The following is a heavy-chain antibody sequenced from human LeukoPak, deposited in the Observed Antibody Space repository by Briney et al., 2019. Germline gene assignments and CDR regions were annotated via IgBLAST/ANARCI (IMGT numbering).Heavy chain of an antibody. J-gene: IGHJ4*02. CDR3: AKDKNIVGATRAFDY. D-gene: IGHD1-26*01. V-gene: IGHV3-9*02. CDR2: ISWNSGIV. Sequence: GRSLRLSCAASGFTSDDYAMHWVRQAPGKGLEWVSGISWNSGIVGYADSVKGRFTVSRDNAKNSLYLQMNSLRAEDTALYYCAKDKNIVGATRAFDYWGQGTLVTVSS. CDR1: GFTSDDYA.